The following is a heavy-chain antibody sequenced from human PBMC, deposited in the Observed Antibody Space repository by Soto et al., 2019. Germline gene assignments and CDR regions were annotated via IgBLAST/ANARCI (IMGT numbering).Heavy chain of an antibody. CDR3: AKDLYSSDWFNFFDS. V-gene: IGHV3-30*18. D-gene: IGHD6-19*01. CDR1: GFSFSTTG. Sequence: QVQLVESGGGVVQPGRSLRLSCAASGFSFSTTGMHWVRQAPGKGLEWVAMISHDGGAVHFADSVKGRFTISRDDSTNTLYLQMNSLRPEDTAVYYCAKDLYSSDWFNFFDSWGQGSLFTVSS. CDR2: ISHDGGAV. J-gene: IGHJ5*01.